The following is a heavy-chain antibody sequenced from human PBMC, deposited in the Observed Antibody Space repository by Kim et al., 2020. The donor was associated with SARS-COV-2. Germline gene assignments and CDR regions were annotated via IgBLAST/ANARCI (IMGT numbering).Heavy chain of an antibody. D-gene: IGHD2-15*01. CDR2: IKGDGTST. Sequence: GGSLRLSCAASGFTFSNHWMHWVRQAPGKGLVWVSRIKGDGTSTRHADSVEGRFTISRDNAKNTLYLQMNGLRAEDTAVYYCVREGIYCIGVNCYQATFDYWGQGALVTVSS. CDR3: VREGIYCIGVNCYQATFDY. V-gene: IGHV3-74*01. J-gene: IGHJ4*02. CDR1: GFTFSNHW.